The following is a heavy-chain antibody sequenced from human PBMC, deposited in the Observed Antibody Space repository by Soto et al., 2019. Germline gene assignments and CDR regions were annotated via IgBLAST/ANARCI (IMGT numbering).Heavy chain of an antibody. CDR2: ISGSGGTT. CDR1: GFIFSSYA. Sequence: GGSLRLSCAASGFIFSSYAMSWVRQAPGKGLEWVSAISGSGGTTYYADSVKGRFIISRDNSKNTLYLHMNSLRAEDAAIYYCARPRGLSGEAFDIWGQGTVVTVSS. D-gene: IGHD3-9*01. J-gene: IGHJ3*02. CDR3: ARPRGLSGEAFDI. V-gene: IGHV3-23*01.